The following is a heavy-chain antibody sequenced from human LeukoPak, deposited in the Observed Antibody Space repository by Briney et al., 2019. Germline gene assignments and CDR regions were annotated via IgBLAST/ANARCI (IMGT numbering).Heavy chain of an antibody. CDR2: ISSSGSTI. Sequence: GGSLRLSCADSGFTFSSYEMNWVRQAPGKGLEWVSYISSSGSTIYYADSVKGRFTISRDNAKNSLYLQMNSLRAEDTAVYYCARELWFGGRTMFDPWGQGTLVTVSS. J-gene: IGHJ5*02. CDR3: ARELWFGGRTMFDP. D-gene: IGHD3-10*01. CDR1: GFTFSSYE. V-gene: IGHV3-48*03.